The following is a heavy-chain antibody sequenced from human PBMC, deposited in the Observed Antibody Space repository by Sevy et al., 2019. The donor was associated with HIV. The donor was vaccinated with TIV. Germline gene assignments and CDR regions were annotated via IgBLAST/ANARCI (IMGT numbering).Heavy chain of an antibody. D-gene: IGHD6-19*01. V-gene: IGHV3-11*03. Sequence: GGSLRLSCVASGFSFSDYFISWIRQAPGKGLEWVSYISSNSNEIRYAHSVQGRFTISRDNVKNSVYLQMNSLRAEDTAVYHCTRFYSSTTGWYPGSDDFWGRGTLVTVSS. J-gene: IGHJ4*02. CDR3: TRFYSSTTGWYPGSDDF. CDR2: ISSNSNEI. CDR1: GFSFSDYF.